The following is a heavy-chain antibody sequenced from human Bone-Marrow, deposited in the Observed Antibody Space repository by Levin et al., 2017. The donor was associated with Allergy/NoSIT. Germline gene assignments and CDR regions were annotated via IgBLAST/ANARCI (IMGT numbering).Heavy chain of an antibody. V-gene: IGHV3-30*18. CDR2: ISYDGNNK. Sequence: QPGGSLRLSCAASGFTFSSYGMHWVRQAPGKGLEWVAVISYDGNNKYYADSVKGRFTISRDNSKNTLYLQMNSLRVEDTAVYYCAKTYYYGSGSYFPIDYWGQGTLVTVSS. CDR3: AKTYYYGSGSYFPIDY. D-gene: IGHD3-10*01. CDR1: GFTFSSYG. J-gene: IGHJ4*02.